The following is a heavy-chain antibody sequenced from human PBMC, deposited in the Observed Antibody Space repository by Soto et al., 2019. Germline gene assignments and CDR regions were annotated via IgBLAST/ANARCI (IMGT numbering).Heavy chain of an antibody. CDR3: ARSSPHSGYYAPCDY. D-gene: IGHD3-22*01. Sequence: PVGSLRLSCAASGFTFSSCAMGWVRQAPGKGLEWIGSIYYSGSTYYNPSLKSRVTISVDTSKNQFSLKLSSVTAADTAVYYCARSSPHSGYYAPCDYWGQGTLVTFSS. CDR1: GFTFSSCA. J-gene: IGHJ4*02. CDR2: IYYSGST. V-gene: IGHV4-39*01.